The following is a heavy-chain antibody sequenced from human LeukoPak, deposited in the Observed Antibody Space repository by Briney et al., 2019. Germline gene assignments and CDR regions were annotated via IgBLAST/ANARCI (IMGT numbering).Heavy chain of an antibody. Sequence: SETLSVTCTVSGGSISSLTYYWGWIRQPPGRGLEWIASIYYSGTTYYSPSLKSRVTISVNRSNNQFSLRLTSVTAADTAVYFCAGYSSGWSSGGGYWGQGTLVTVSS. D-gene: IGHD6-19*01. CDR2: IYYSGTT. V-gene: IGHV4-39*01. CDR1: GGSISSLTYY. CDR3: AGYSSGWSSGGGY. J-gene: IGHJ4*02.